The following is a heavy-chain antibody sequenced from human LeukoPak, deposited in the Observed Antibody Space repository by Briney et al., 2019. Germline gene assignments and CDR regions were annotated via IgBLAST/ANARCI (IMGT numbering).Heavy chain of an antibody. CDR2: ISYYGSNK. J-gene: IGHJ6*03. CDR3: ARPAIVVVGGPRGYMDV. CDR1: GFTFSSYA. D-gene: IGHD2-15*01. Sequence: PGGSLRLSCAASGFTFSSYAMHWVRQAPGKALEGGAVISYYGSNKHYADYVKGRFTISRDNSKNTMYLQMNSLRAEDTAVYYCARPAIVVVGGPRGYMDVWGKGTTVTVSS. V-gene: IGHV3-30*04.